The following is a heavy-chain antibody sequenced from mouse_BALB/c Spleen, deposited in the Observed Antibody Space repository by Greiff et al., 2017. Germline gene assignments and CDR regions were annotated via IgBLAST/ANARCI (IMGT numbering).Heavy chain of an antibody. V-gene: IGHV1S135*01. CDR1: GYAFTSYN. J-gene: IGHJ2*01. CDR3: ARHEGIYAYYFDY. Sequence: VQLKESGPELVKPGASVKVSCKASGYAFTSYNMYWVKQSHGKSLEWIGYIDPYNGGTSYNQKFKGKATLTVDKSSSTAYMHLNSLTSEDSAVYFCARHEGIYAYYFDYWGQGTTLTVSS. CDR2: IDPYNGGT. D-gene: IGHD2-3*01.